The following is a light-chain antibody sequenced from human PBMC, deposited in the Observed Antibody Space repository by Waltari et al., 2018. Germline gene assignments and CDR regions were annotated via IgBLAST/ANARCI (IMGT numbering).Light chain of an antibody. CDR2: AAS. CDR3: QQYNTWYT. V-gene: IGKV3-20*01. Sequence: IVLTQSPGTLSLSPGERATLSCRASQSFSSSDLPWYQHKPVQAPRLLIYAASSRAAGIPDRFSGSGSGTDFTLTIGRLEPEDSAVYYCQQYNTWYTFGQGTKLEIK. J-gene: IGKJ2*01. CDR1: QSFSSSD.